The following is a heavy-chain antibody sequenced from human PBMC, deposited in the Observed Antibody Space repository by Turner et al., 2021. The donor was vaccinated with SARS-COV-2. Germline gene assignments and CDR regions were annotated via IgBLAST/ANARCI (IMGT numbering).Heavy chain of an antibody. CDR2: ISGSGGNT. CDR3: AKGGDHGDY. J-gene: IGHJ4*02. D-gene: IGHD2-21*02. Sequence: EVQLLESGGASVQPGGSLRLSCAASGFTFSSYAISWVRQVPGKGVEWVSAISGSGGNTYYADSVKGRFTISRDYYKNTMYLQMNSLRAEDTAVYYCAKGGDHGDYWGQGTLVTVSS. V-gene: IGHV3-23*01. CDR1: GFTFSSYA.